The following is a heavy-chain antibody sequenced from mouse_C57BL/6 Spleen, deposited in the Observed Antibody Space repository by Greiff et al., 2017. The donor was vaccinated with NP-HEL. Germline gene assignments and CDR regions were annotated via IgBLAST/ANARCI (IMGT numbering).Heavy chain of an antibody. D-gene: IGHD1-1*01. CDR2: INPNYGTT. J-gene: IGHJ4*01. Sequence: EVKVVESGPELVKPGASVKISCKASGYSFTDYNMNWVKQSNGKSLEWIGVINPNYGTTSYNQKFKGKATLTVDQSSSTAYMQLNSLTSEDSAVYYCARPHYDGSSNGDYAMDYWGQGTSVTVSS. CDR1: GYSFTDYN. CDR3: ARPHYDGSSNGDYAMDY. V-gene: IGHV1-39*01.